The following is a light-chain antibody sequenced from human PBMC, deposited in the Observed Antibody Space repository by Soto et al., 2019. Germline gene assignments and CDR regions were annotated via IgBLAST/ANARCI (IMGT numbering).Light chain of an antibody. CDR3: AAWDDSLSGRV. CDR1: SSNIGSNY. V-gene: IGLV1-47*01. Sequence: QLVLTQPPSASGTPGQRVTISCSGSSSNIGSNYVYWYQHLPGTAPKLLIYRNNQRPSGVPDRFSGSKSGTSASLAISGLRSEDEAYYYCAAWDDSLSGRVFGGGTKLTVL. CDR2: RNN. J-gene: IGLJ2*01.